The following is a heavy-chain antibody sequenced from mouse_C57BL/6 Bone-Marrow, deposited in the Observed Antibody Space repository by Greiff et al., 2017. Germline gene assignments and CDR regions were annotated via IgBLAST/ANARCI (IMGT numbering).Heavy chain of an antibody. V-gene: IGHV1-26*01. J-gene: IGHJ2*01. CDR1: GYTFTDYY. CDR3: ASSPYDCFDY. CDR2: INPNNGGT. D-gene: IGHD2-4*01. Sequence: VQLQQSGPELVKPGASVKISCKASGYTFTDYYMNWVKQSHGKSLEWIGDINPNNGGTSYNQKFKGKATLTVDKSSSTAYMELRSLTSEDSAVYYCASSPYDCFDYWGQGTTLTVSS.